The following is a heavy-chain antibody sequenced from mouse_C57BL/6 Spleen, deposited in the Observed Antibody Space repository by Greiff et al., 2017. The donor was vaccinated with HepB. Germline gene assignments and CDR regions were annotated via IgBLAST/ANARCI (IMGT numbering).Heavy chain of an antibody. V-gene: IGHV7-3*01. CDR1: GFTFTDYY. Sequence: DVMLVESGGGLVQPGGSLSLSCAASGFTFTDYYMSWVRQPPGKALEWLGFIRNKANGYTTEYSASVKGRFTISRDNSQSILYLQMNALRAEDSATYYCARYLYGSSYRAMDYWGQGTSVTVSS. D-gene: IGHD1-1*01. J-gene: IGHJ4*01. CDR3: ARYLYGSSYRAMDY. CDR2: IRNKANGYTT.